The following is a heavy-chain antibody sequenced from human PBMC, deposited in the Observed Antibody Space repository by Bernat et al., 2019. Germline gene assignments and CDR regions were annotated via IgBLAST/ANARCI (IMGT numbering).Heavy chain of an antibody. D-gene: IGHD3-10*01. CDR3: ARKRTGSPSGYSDY. CDR2: IKQDGSEE. Sequence: EVQLVESGGDLVQPGGSLRLSCAASGFTFSSYWMSWVRQAPGKGLEWVANIKQDGSEEYYVDSVKGRFTISRDNAKSSLFLQMNSLRAEDTAVYYCARKRTGSPSGYSDYWGQGSLVTVAS. CDR1: GFTFSSYW. J-gene: IGHJ4*02. V-gene: IGHV3-7*03.